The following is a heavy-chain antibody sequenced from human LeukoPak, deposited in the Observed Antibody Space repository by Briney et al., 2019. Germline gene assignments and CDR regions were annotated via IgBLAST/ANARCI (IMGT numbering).Heavy chain of an antibody. Sequence: SVKVSCKASGGTFSSYAISWVRQAPGQGLEWMGRIIPILGIANYAQKFQGRVTITADKSTSTAYMELSSLRSEDTAVYYCARDLGSGWLDYWGQGTLVTVSS. J-gene: IGHJ4*02. CDR3: ARDLGSGWLDY. CDR2: IIPILGIA. D-gene: IGHD6-19*01. V-gene: IGHV1-69*04. CDR1: GGTFSSYA.